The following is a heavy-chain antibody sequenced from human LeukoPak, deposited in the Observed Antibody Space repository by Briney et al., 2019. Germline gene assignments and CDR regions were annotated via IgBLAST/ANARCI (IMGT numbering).Heavy chain of an antibody. Sequence: GGSLRLSWAASGFTFSSYGMHWVRQAPGKGLEWVAVISYDGSNKYYADPVKGRFTISRDNSKNTLYLQMNSLRAEDTAVYYCAKDHPPRVGYYGSGSYYNVYDYWGQGTLVTVSS. CDR3: AKDHPPRVGYYGSGSYYNVYDY. CDR1: GFTFSSYG. V-gene: IGHV3-30*18. D-gene: IGHD3-10*01. CDR2: ISYDGSNK. J-gene: IGHJ4*02.